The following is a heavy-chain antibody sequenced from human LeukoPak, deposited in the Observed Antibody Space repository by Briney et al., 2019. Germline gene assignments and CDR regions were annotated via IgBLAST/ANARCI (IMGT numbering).Heavy chain of an antibody. D-gene: IGHD2-15*01. Sequence: SETLSLTCTGSGGSISSSSSYWGWIRQPPGKGLEWIGNIYYSGNTYYNPSLKSRVTISVDTSKNQFSLKLSSVTAADTAVYYCARLSVADCCGGSCNDYWGQGTLVTVSS. CDR1: GGSISSSSSY. CDR3: ARLSVADCCGGSCNDY. V-gene: IGHV4-39*01. CDR2: IYYSGNT. J-gene: IGHJ4*02.